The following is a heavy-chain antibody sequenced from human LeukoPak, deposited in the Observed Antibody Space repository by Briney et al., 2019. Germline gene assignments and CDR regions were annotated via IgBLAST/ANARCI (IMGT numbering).Heavy chain of an antibody. D-gene: IGHD6-13*01. CDR2: IIPIFGTA. CDR3: AREVAAGTATDYYMDV. Sequence: GASVKVSCKASGYTFTSYYMHWVRQAPGQGLEWMGGIIPIFGTANYAQKFQGRVTITADKSTSTAYMELSSLRSEGTAVYYCAREVAAGTATDYYMDVWGKGTTVTVSS. J-gene: IGHJ6*03. V-gene: IGHV1-69*06. CDR1: GYTFTSYY.